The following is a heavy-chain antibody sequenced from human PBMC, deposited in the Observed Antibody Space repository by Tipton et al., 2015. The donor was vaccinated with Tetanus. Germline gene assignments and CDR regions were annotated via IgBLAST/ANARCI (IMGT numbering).Heavy chain of an antibody. CDR3: ARDQGGGRVVRLNWFDP. J-gene: IGHJ5*02. CDR2: IYYSGST. Sequence: TLSLTCTVSGESISGSPFFWNWIRQQPGKGPEWIGYIYYSGSTFCNPSLKSRVSISVDTSKNQFSLNMTSVTAADTAVYYCARDQGGGRVVRLNWFDPWGQGTLVTVSS. CDR1: GESISGSPFF. D-gene: IGHD6-6*01. V-gene: IGHV4-31*03.